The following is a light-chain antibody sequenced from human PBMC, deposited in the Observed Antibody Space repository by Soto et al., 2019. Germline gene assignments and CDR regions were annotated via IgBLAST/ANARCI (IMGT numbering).Light chain of an antibody. Sequence: SSELTQPPSVSVAPGKTARITCGGNNIGSKSVHWYQQKPGQAPVLVIYYDSDRPSGIPERFSGSNSGNTATLTISRVEAGDEADYYCQVWDSSSDHHAVFGGGTQLTVL. J-gene: IGLJ7*01. V-gene: IGLV3-21*04. CDR1: NIGSKS. CDR2: YDS. CDR3: QVWDSSSDHHAV.